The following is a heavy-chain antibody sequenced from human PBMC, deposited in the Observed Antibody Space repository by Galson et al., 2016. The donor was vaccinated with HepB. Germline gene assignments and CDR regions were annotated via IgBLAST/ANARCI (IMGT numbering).Heavy chain of an antibody. J-gene: IGHJ2*01. CDR1: ADSISSSYYN. CDR2: IYYGGTA. CDR3: APVPWGPVWYFDL. V-gene: IGHV4-39*07. Sequence: SETLSLTCSVSADSISSSYYNWGWIRQSPGKGLESVGGIYYGGTALYKSSLKSRVTISVDTSKNQFSLKLKSVTAADTAVYYSAPVPWGPVWYFDLWGRGTLVTVSS. D-gene: IGHD7-27*01.